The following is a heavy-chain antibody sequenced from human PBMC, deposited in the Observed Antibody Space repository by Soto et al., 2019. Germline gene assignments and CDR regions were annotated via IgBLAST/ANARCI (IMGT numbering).Heavy chain of an antibody. D-gene: IGHD3-22*01. Sequence: ASVKVSCKASGYTFTSYYMHWVRQAPGQGLEWMGIINPSGGSTSYAQKFQGRVAMTRDTSTSTVYMELGSLRSEDTAVYYCATSDYYDSSGYYPNIWGQGTMVTVSS. J-gene: IGHJ3*02. CDR2: INPSGGST. V-gene: IGHV1-46*01. CDR3: ATSDYYDSSGYYPNI. CDR1: GYTFTSYY.